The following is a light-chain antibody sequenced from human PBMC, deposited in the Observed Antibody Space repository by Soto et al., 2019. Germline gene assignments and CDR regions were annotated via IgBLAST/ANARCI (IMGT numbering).Light chain of an antibody. V-gene: IGLV2-14*01. CDR3: TSYTSISTVV. J-gene: IGLJ2*01. Sequence: QSALTQPASVSGSPGQSITISCTGTSSDVGGYNYVSWYQQPPGKAPKLMIYEVSNRPSGVSNRFSASKSGNTASLTISGLQAEDEADYYCTSYTSISTVVFGGGTKVTVL. CDR1: SSDVGGYNY. CDR2: EVS.